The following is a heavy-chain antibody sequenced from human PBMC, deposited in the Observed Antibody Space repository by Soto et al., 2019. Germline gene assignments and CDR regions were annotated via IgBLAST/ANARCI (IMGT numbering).Heavy chain of an antibody. CDR2: ISSGSRTI. CDR1: GFTFSTHT. Sequence: EVQLVESGGSLVQPGGSLRLSCAASGFTFSTHTMNWVRQAPGKGLEWLSYISSGSRTIYYADSVMGRFTISRDNAQNSLYLQMYSLRDEDTAVYYCATGSGNGSGYWGQGTLVTVSS. D-gene: IGHD3-10*01. CDR3: ATGSGNGSGY. V-gene: IGHV3-48*02. J-gene: IGHJ4*02.